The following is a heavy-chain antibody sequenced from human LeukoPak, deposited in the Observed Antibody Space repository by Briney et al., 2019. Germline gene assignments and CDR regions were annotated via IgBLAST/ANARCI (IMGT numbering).Heavy chain of an antibody. CDR2: IYPGDSDT. D-gene: IGHD3-9*01. V-gene: IGHV5-51*01. J-gene: IGHJ4*02. CDR3: ARQADYNVLTGYFKGHLDY. Sequence: GESLKISCKGSGYRFNTYWIAWVRQMPGKGLEWMGIIYPGDSDTRYSPSFQAQVTISADEPISTAYLHWSSLKASDTAMYYCARQADYNVLTGYFKGHLDYWGQGTLVTVSS. CDR1: GYRFNTYW.